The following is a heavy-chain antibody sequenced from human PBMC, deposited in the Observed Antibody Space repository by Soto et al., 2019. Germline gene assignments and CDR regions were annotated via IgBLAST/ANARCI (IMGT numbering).Heavy chain of an antibody. Sequence: GGSLRLSCAASGFAFSNYAMSWVRQAPGKGLEWVSSISSSSSYIYYADSVKGRFTISRDNAKNSLYLQMNSLRAEDTAVYYCARDPAEALLFDYWGQGTLVTVSS. V-gene: IGHV3-21*01. CDR3: ARDPAEALLFDY. CDR2: ISSSSSYI. CDR1: GFAFSNYA. J-gene: IGHJ4*02.